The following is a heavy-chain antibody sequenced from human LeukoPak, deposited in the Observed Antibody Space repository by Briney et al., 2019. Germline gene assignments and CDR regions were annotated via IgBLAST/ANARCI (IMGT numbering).Heavy chain of an antibody. Sequence: PPETLSLTCTVSGGSISSYYWSWIRQPPGKGLEWIGYIYYSGSTNYNPSLKSRVTISVDTSKNQFSLKLSSVTAADTAVYYCARHYGTLWYYYYMDVWGKGTTVTVSS. V-gene: IGHV4-59*01. D-gene: IGHD3-10*01. CDR1: GGSISSYY. J-gene: IGHJ6*03. CDR3: ARHYGTLWYYYYMDV. CDR2: IYYSGST.